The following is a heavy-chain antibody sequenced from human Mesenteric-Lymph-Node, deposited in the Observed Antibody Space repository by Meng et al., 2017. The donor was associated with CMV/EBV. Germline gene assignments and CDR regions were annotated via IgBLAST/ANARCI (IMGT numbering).Heavy chain of an antibody. D-gene: IGHD3-10*01. CDR1: GFTVSSNY. CDR3: ARDRGGLDI. Sequence: GESLKISCAASGFTVSSNYMSWVRQAPGRGLEWVSVIYSGGSTYYADSVKGRFTISRDNSKNTRYLQMNSLRAEDTAVYYCARDRGGLDIWGQGTMVTVSS. CDR2: IYSGGST. J-gene: IGHJ3*02. V-gene: IGHV3-53*01.